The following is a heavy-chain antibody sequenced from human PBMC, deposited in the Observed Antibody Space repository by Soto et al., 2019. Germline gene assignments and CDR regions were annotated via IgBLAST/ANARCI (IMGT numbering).Heavy chain of an antibody. D-gene: IGHD3-16*01. Sequence: QVQLVQSGDEVKKPGASVKVSCKASGYIFVNYGIAWVRQAPRQGLEWMGWISPYTGNTHSASKVQGRLTMTTDTXPSTDYMDLGSLTSDDTAVYYCVMVDNYVTPTPQDVWGQGTTVTVSS. V-gene: IGHV1-18*01. J-gene: IGHJ6*02. CDR3: VMVDNYVTPTPQDV. CDR2: ISPYTGNT. CDR1: GYIFVNYG.